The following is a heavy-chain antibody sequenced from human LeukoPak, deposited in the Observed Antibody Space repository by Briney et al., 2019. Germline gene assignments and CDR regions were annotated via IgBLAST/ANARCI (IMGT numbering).Heavy chain of an antibody. Sequence: SQTLSLTCAISGDRVSSNSAAWNWIRQSPSRGLEWLGRTYYRSKWHYDYAESVKRRITVNPDTSKNQFFLQLNSVTPEDTAVYYCARQSSTDDYYYGLDVWGQGTTVAVSS. CDR3: ARQSSTDDYYYGLDV. J-gene: IGHJ6*02. D-gene: IGHD1-1*01. CDR2: TYYRSKWHY. CDR1: GDRVSSNSAA. V-gene: IGHV6-1*01.